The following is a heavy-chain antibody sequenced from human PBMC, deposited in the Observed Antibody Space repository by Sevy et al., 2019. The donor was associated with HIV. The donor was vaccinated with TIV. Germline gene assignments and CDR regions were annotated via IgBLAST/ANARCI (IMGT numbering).Heavy chain of an antibody. Sequence: GGSLRLSCAASGFTFSSYSMNWVRQAPGKGLEWVSSISSSSSYIYYADSVKGRFTISRDNAKNSLYLQMNSLRAEETAVYYCARVFTAMGDYDAFDIWGQGTMVTVSS. CDR1: GFTFSSYS. CDR2: ISSSSSYI. V-gene: IGHV3-21*01. J-gene: IGHJ3*02. CDR3: ARVFTAMGDYDAFDI. D-gene: IGHD5-18*01.